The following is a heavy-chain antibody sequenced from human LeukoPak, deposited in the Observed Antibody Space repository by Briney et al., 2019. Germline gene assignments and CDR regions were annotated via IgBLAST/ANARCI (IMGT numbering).Heavy chain of an antibody. CDR2: IIPIFGTA. J-gene: IGHJ4*02. CDR1: GGTFSSYA. CDR3: ASLSSGPTAPFDY. Sequence: SVKVSCKASGGTFSSYAISWVRQAPGQGLEWMGGIIPIFGTANYVQKFQGRVTITADESTSTAYMELSSLRSEDTAVYYCASLSSGPTAPFDYWGQGTLVTVSS. D-gene: IGHD6-19*01. V-gene: IGHV1-69*13.